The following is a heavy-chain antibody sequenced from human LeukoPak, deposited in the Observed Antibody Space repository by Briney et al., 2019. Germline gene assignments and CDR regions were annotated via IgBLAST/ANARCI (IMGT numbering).Heavy chain of an antibody. V-gene: IGHV1-18*01. CDR1: GYTFTSYG. CDR2: ISAYNGNT. Sequence: ASVKDSCKASGYTFTSYGISWVRQAPGQGLEWMGGISAYNGNTNNAQKLRGRVTMTTDTYTRTAYMELRNLTADDTAAYFFAREFPGSVAIGYWGQGTLVTVSS. CDR3: AREFPGSVAIGY. D-gene: IGHD2-2*01. J-gene: IGHJ4*02.